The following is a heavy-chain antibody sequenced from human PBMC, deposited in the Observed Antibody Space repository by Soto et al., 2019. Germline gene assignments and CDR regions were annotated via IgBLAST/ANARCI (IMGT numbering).Heavy chain of an antibody. D-gene: IGHD6-13*01. J-gene: IGHJ4*02. CDR1: GFTFTSYT. CDR2: ISSSSDYI. CDR3: ARARVYATGALDF. V-gene: IGHV3-21*06. Sequence: GGSLRLSCAASGFTFTSYTMNWVRQAPGKGLEWVSSISSSSDYIYYADSMKGRVTISRDNAKNSLFLDTNSLTGEDTAVYYCARARVYATGALDFWGQGTLVTVSS.